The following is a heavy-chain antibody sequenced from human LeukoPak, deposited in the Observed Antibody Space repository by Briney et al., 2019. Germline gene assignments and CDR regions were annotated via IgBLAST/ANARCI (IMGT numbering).Heavy chain of an antibody. CDR2: IIPILGIA. V-gene: IGHV1-69*04. D-gene: IGHD3-10*01. CDR3: ARDSRRFGELLQPLFDY. Sequence: SVKVSCKASGGTFSSYAISWVRQAPGQGLEWMGRIIPILGIANYAQKFQGRVTMTTDTSTSTAYMELRSLRSDDTAVYYCARDSRRFGELLQPLFDYWGQGTLVTVSS. J-gene: IGHJ4*02. CDR1: GGTFSSYA.